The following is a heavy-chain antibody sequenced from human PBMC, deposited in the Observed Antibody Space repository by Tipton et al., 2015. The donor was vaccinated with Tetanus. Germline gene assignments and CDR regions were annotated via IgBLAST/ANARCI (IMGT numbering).Heavy chain of an antibody. CDR3: ARPARGAVTGLAPDGFDI. CDR1: GDSIRSGSHY. V-gene: IGHV4-31*03. D-gene: IGHD6-19*01. J-gene: IGHJ3*02. CDR2: IYYTGTT. Sequence: TLSLTCIVSGDSIRSGSHYWNWIRQPPGKGLEWIGYIYYTGTTFYNPSLKGRATISVDTSRNQFPLKVTSLTAADTAVYYCARPARGAVTGLAPDGFDIWGPGALVTVSS.